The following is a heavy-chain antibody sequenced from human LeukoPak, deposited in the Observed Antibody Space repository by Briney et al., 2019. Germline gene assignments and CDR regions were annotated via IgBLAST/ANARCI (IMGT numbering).Heavy chain of an antibody. CDR2: INHSGST. Sequence: SETLSLTCAVYGGSFSAYYWSWIRQPPGKGLEWIGEINHSGSTNYNPSLKSRVTISVDTSKNQFSLKLSSVTAADTAVYYCARATITISYYYMDVWGKGTTVTVSS. CDR1: GGSFSAYY. D-gene: IGHD3-10*01. J-gene: IGHJ6*03. CDR3: ARATITISYYYMDV. V-gene: IGHV4-34*01.